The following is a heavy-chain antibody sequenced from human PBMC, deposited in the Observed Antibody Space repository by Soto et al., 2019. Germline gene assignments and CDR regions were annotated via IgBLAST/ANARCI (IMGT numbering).Heavy chain of an antibody. V-gene: IGHV5-51*01. J-gene: IGHJ4*02. D-gene: IGHD6-19*01. Sequence: PGESLKISCKGSGYSFTSYWIGWVRQMPGKGLEWMGIIYPGDSDTRYSPSFQGQVTISADKSISTAYLQWSSLKASDTAMYYCARAIIAVAGTGGYYFDYWGQGTPVTVSS. CDR2: IYPGDSDT. CDR1: GYSFTSYW. CDR3: ARAIIAVAGTGGYYFDY.